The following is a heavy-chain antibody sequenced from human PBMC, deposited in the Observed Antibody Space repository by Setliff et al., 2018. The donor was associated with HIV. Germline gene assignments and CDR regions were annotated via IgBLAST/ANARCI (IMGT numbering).Heavy chain of an antibody. CDR3: AREGARHYGSGRYHSWFDP. Sequence: KSSETLSLTCTVSGGSISSGNYYWSWIRQHPGKGLEWIGYIYYSGSTYYNPSLKSRVTMSVGTSKNQFSLKLSSVTAADTAVYYCAREGARHYGSGRYHSWFDPWGQGTQVTVSS. D-gene: IGHD3-10*01. CDR1: GGSISSGNYY. CDR2: IYYSGST. V-gene: IGHV4-31*03. J-gene: IGHJ5*02.